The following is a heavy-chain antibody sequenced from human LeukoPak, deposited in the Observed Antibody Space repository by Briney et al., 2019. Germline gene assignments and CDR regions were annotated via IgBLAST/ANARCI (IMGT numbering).Heavy chain of an antibody. CDR2: IYSSGSS. Sequence: SETLSLTCTVSGASINAFHWTWFRQPAGKGLEWIGLIYSSGSSLLNPSLKSRVAMSVDLTKNQLSLKLTSVTAADTAMYYCARKDGDYWGRGTLVAVSS. J-gene: IGHJ4*02. CDR3: ARKDGDY. CDR1: GASINAFH. V-gene: IGHV4-4*07.